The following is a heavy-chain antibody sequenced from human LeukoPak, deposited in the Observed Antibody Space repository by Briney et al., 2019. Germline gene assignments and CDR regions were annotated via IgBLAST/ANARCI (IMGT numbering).Heavy chain of an antibody. CDR2: ISGSDGST. Sequence: GGSLRLSCVGSGFSFRMYAMNWVRQTPGKGLDWVSTISGSDGSTYYADSVKGRFTISRDDSQNTLYLQMNSLSAEDTAVYYCAKVETSGGANCYALDYWGQGTLVTVSS. D-gene: IGHD2-2*01. CDR1: GFSFRMYA. V-gene: IGHV3-23*01. J-gene: IGHJ4*02. CDR3: AKVETSGGANCYALDY.